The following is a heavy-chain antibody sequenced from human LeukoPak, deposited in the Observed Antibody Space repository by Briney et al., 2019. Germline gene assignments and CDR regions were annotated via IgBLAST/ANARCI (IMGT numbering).Heavy chain of an antibody. CDR1: GYSFTSYW. J-gene: IGHJ4*02. CDR2: IYPGDSDT. V-gene: IGHV5-51*01. D-gene: IGHD6-19*01. CDR3: ARHSFSSGWELGY. Sequence: GESLKISCKGSGYSFTSYWIGWVRQMPGKGLEWMGIIYPGDSDTRYSPSFQGQATISADKSISTAYLQWSSLKASDTAMYYCARHSFSSGWELGYWGQGTLVTVSS.